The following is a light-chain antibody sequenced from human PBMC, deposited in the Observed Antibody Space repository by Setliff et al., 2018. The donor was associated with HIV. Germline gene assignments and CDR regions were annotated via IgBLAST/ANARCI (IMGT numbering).Light chain of an antibody. Sequence: QSALTQPASVSGSPGQSTTISCTGTSSDVGGYNYVSWYQQHPGKAPKLMIYEVSNRPSRVSDRFSGSKSGNTASLTISGLQTEDEADYFCSSYTSSSPLYVFGTGTKVTVL. CDR2: EVS. V-gene: IGLV2-14*01. CDR1: SSDVGGYNY. J-gene: IGLJ1*01. CDR3: SSYTSSSPLYV.